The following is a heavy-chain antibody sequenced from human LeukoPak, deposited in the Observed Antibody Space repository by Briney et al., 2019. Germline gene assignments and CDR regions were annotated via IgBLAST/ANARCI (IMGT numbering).Heavy chain of an antibody. D-gene: IGHD3-10*01. Sequence: GGSLRLSCAASGFTFDDYGMSWVRQAPGKWLEWVSGINWNGGSTGYVDSVKGRFTISRDNAKNSLYLQMNSMRGESAELCYGERIDVRGVISAPFDYWGQRTLVTVSS. CDR3: ERIDVRGVISAPFDY. CDR2: INWNGGST. V-gene: IGHV3-20*04. CDR1: GFTFDDYG. J-gene: IGHJ4*02.